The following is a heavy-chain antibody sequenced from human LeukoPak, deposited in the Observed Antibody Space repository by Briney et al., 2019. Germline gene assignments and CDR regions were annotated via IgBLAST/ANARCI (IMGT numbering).Heavy chain of an antibody. CDR3: ARENSSGWYWYYFDY. CDR1: GFTFDDYG. V-gene: IGHV3-20*04. D-gene: IGHD6-19*01. J-gene: IGHJ4*02. CDR2: SNWNGGST. Sequence: GGSLRLSCAASGFTFDDYGMSWVRQAPGKGLEWVSGSNWNGGSTGYADSVKGRFTISRDNAKNSLYPQMNSLRAEDTALYYCARENSSGWYWYYFDYWGQGTLVTVSS.